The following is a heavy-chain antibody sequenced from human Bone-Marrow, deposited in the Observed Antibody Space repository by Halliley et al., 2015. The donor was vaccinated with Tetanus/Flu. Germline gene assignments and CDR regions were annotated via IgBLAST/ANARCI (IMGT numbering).Heavy chain of an antibody. V-gene: IGHV3-23*01. CDR1: GFTFSSYA. CDR2: ISGSGDNT. J-gene: IGHJ4*02. D-gene: IGHD2-2*01. CDR3: AKRNYCSSSTCCFDY. Sequence: SLRLSCAASGFTFSSYAMSRVRQAPGKGLEWVSLISGSGDNTYFADSVKGRFTISRDNSKNTLYLQMNSLRAEDTAVYYCAKRNYCSSSTCCFDYWGQGTLVTVSS.